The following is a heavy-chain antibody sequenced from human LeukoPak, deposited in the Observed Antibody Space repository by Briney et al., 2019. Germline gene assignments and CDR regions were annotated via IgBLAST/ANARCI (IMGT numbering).Heavy chain of an antibody. CDR3: ARGRGRRGWIQRESYYMDV. CDR2: ISPSGGST. J-gene: IGHJ6*03. CDR1: GYTFTSNY. Sequence: GASVKVSCKAFGYTFTSNYMHWVRQAPGQGPEWMGVISPSGGSTTYAQKFQGRVTLTRDMSTSTDYLELSSLRSEDTAVYYCARGRGRRGWIQRESYYMDVWGKGTTVTVSS. V-gene: IGHV1-46*01. D-gene: IGHD5-18*01.